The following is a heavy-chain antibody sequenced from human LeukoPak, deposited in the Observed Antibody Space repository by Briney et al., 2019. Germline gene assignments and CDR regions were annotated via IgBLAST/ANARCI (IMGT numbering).Heavy chain of an antibody. CDR3: TTRNIVGATFAYYYYYGTDV. J-gene: IGHJ6*02. V-gene: IGHV3-15*01. D-gene: IGHD1-26*01. CDR1: GFTFSNAW. CDR2: IKSKTDGGTT. Sequence: GGSLRLSCAASGFTFSNAWMNWVRQAPGKGLEWVGRIKSKTDGGTTDYAAPVKGRFTISRDDSKNTLYLQMNSLKTEDTAVYYCTTRNIVGATFAYYYYYGTDVWGQGTTVTVSS.